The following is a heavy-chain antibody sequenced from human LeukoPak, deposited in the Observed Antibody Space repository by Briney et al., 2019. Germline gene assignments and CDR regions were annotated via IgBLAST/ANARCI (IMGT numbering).Heavy chain of an antibody. V-gene: IGHV1-2*02. D-gene: IGHD1-26*01. J-gene: IGHJ4*02. CDR3: ASGSGSY. CDR2: INPNSGGT. CDR1: GYTFTDYY. Sequence: ASVKVSCKASGYTFTDYYMHWVRRAPGQGLEWMGWINPNSGGTKYAQKFQGRVTMTRNTSISTAYMELSSLRSEDTAVYYCASGSGSYWGQGTLVTVSS.